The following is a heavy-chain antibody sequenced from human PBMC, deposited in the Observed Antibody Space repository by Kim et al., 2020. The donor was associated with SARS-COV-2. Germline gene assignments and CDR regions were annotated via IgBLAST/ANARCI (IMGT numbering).Heavy chain of an antibody. Sequence: SETLSLTCRVSGASISSYYWSWVRQPPGKGLEWIGVVHHCGSSMYNPSLKSRVTISLDTSNNQFSLKLMSLTAADTAVYFCASITGGDEADYGAYY. D-gene: IGHD4-17*01. CDR2: VHHCGSS. V-gene: IGHV4-59*13. J-gene: IGHJ6*01. CDR3: ASITGGDEADYGAYY. CDR1: GASISSYY.